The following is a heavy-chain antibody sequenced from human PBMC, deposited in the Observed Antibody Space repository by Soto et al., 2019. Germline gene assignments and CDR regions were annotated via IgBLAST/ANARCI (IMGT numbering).Heavy chain of an antibody. CDR1: GGSISSSSYY. CDR2: IYYSGST. J-gene: IGHJ5*02. CDR3: ARTLTAAGTEYWFDP. V-gene: IGHV4-39*07. Sequence: SETLSLTCTVSGGSISSSSYYWGWIRQPPGKGLEWIGSIYYSGSTYYNPSLKSRLIMSVDTSKNQFSLKVSSVTAADTAVYFCARTLTAAGTEYWFDPWGQGTLVTVSS. D-gene: IGHD6-13*01.